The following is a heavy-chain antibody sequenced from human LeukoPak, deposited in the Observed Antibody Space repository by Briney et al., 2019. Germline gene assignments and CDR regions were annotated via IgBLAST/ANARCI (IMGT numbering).Heavy chain of an antibody. CDR1: GGSISSGGHY. CDR3: ARNYDRMDY. D-gene: IGHD3-16*01. J-gene: IGHJ4*02. Sequence: ASETLSLTCIVSGGSISSGGHYWSWIRQPPGRELEWIGYIYYSGTTYYNPSLKSRVTMSVDTSKKQFSLKLSSVTAADTAVYFCARNYDRMDYWGQGTLVTVSS. V-gene: IGHV4-61*08. CDR2: IYYSGTT.